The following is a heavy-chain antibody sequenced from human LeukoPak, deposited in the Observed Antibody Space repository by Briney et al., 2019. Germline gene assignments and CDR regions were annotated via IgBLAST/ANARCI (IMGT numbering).Heavy chain of an antibody. CDR1: GFTVSIYY. CDR3: ARRFGVVVAATPRDYYDGMDV. V-gene: IGHV3-53*01. J-gene: IGHJ6*02. Sequence: PGGSLRLFCAASGFTVSIYYMSWARQAPGKGREGVSLIYSGGSTYDADSVKGRFTISRDNSKNTLYLKMNSLRAEDTAVYYCARRFGVVVAATPRDYYDGMDVWGQGTTVTVSS. CDR2: IYSGGST. D-gene: IGHD2-15*01.